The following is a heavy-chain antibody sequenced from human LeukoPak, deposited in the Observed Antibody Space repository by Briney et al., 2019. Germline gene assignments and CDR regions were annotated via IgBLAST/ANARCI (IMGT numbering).Heavy chain of an antibody. CDR2: INWNGGST. D-gene: IGHD6-13*01. Sequence: GGSLRLSCAASGFTFDDYGMSWVRQAPGKGLEWVSGINWNGGSTGYADSVKGRFTISRDNAKNSLYLQMNSLRAEDTALYYCARVPSHSSSWYEFDPWGQGTLVTVSS. CDR1: GFTFDDYG. V-gene: IGHV3-20*04. CDR3: ARVPSHSSSWYEFDP. J-gene: IGHJ5*02.